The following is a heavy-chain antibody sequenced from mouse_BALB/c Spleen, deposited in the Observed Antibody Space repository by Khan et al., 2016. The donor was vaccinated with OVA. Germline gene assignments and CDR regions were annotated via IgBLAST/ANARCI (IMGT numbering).Heavy chain of an antibody. CDR3: ARLEDI. J-gene: IGHJ2*01. CDR1: GFSLTSYG. CDR2: IWAGGST. V-gene: IGHV2-9*02. D-gene: IGHD1-3*01. Sequence: VQLQESGPGLVAPSQSLSITCTVSGFSLTSYGVHWVRQPPGKGLEWLGVIWAGGSTHYYSALMSRQSICKVNFNGQVSLKMNSLQTDDTAMYYCARLEDIWGQGTTLTVSS.